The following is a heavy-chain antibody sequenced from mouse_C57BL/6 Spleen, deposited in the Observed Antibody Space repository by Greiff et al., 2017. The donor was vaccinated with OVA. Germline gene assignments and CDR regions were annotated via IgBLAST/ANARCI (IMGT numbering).Heavy chain of an antibody. CDR3: ARLGGYDDYAMDY. V-gene: IGHV1-53*01. CDR2: INPSNGGT. J-gene: IGHJ4*01. CDR1: GYTFTSYW. D-gene: IGHD2-2*01. Sequence: QVQLQQPGPELVKPGASVKLSCKASGYTFTSYWMHWVKQRPGQGLEWIGNINPSNGGTNYNEKFKSKATLTVDKSSSTAYMQLSSLTSEDSAVYYCARLGGYDDYAMDYWGQGTSVTVSS.